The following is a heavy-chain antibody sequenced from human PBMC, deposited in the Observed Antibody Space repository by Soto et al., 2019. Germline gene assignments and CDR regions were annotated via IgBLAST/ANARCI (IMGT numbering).Heavy chain of an antibody. CDR3: ARTVEYDSSGYYYFIY. CDR2: IIPILGIA. J-gene: IGHJ4*02. Sequence: ASVKVSCKASGGTFSSYTISWVRQAPGQGLEWMGRIIPILGIANYAQKFQGRVTITADKSTSTAYMELSSLRSEDTAVYYCARTVEYDSSGYYYFIYWGQGTLVTVSS. V-gene: IGHV1-69*02. D-gene: IGHD3-22*01. CDR1: GGTFSSYT.